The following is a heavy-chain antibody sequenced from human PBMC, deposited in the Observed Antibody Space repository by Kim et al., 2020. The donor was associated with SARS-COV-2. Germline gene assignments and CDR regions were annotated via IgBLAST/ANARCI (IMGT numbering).Heavy chain of an antibody. Sequence: YDPSLKNRVTISIDTSKNQFSLNLVSLTAADTAVYYCARGAYSSAYEFDYWGQGTPVTVSS. D-gene: IGHD6-19*01. J-gene: IGHJ4*02. V-gene: IGHV4-30-2*04. CDR3: ARGAYSSAYEFDY.